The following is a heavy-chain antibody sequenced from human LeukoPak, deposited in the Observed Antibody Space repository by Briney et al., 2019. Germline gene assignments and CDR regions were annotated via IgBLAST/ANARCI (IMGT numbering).Heavy chain of an antibody. CDR2: IYPGDSDT. Sequence: GESLKISCKGSGSSFTSYWIGWVRQMPGKGLEWMGIIYPGDSDTRYSPSFQGQVTISADKSISTAYLQWSSLKASDTAMYYCARAPVDYYDSSGYYSYFDYWGQGTLVTVSS. D-gene: IGHD3-22*01. J-gene: IGHJ4*02. V-gene: IGHV5-51*01. CDR1: GSSFTSYW. CDR3: ARAPVDYYDSSGYYSYFDY.